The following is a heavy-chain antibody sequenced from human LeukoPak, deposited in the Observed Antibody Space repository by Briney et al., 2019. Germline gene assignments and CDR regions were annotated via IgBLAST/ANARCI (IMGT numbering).Heavy chain of an antibody. D-gene: IGHD6-13*01. Sequence: GGSLRLSCAASGFXFSSYAMSWVRQAPGKGLEWVSAISGSGGSTYYADSVKGRFTISRDNSKNTLYLQMNSLRAEDTAVYYCAKADKVGTRNDYYYYGMDVWGQGTTVTVSS. CDR2: ISGSGGST. CDR1: GFXFSSYA. J-gene: IGHJ6*02. CDR3: AKADKVGTRNDYYYYGMDV. V-gene: IGHV3-23*01.